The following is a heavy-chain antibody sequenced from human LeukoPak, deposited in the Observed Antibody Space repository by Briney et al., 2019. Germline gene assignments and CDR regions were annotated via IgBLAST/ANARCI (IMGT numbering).Heavy chain of an antibody. D-gene: IGHD1-20*01. CDR2: INHSGST. J-gene: IGHJ6*02. V-gene: IGHV4-34*01. CDR1: DGSFSGYY. Sequence: ASETLSLTCAVYDGSFSGYYWSWIRQPPGKGLEWIGEINHSGSTNYNPSLKSRVTISVDTSKNQFSLKLSSVTAADTAVYYCARGPITGTNSFNYYYYGMDVWGQGTTVTVSS. CDR3: ARGPITGTNSFNYYYYGMDV.